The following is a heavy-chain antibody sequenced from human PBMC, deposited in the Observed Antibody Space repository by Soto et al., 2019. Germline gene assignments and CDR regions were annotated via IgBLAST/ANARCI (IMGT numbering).Heavy chain of an antibody. D-gene: IGHD1-1*01. CDR1: GFTLSRYG. Sequence: QVQLVESGGGVVQPGRSLRLSCAASGFTLSRYGMHWVRQAPGKGLEWVAVISFEGNTQYYADSVKGRFTISRDNSKDTLSLQTRSLRPEDTAVYYCARGAEHQLLSRDYFYGMDVWGQGTTVSVSS. CDR3: ARGAEHQLLSRDYFYGMDV. CDR2: ISFEGNTQ. V-gene: IGHV3-30*05. J-gene: IGHJ6*02.